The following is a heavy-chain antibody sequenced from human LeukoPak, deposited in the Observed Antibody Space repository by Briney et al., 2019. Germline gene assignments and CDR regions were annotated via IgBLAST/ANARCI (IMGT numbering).Heavy chain of an antibody. CDR3: ARDQYSSTNYGVFDH. CDR2: ISSGGSST. CDR1: GFTYSDHY. D-gene: IGHD6-13*01. V-gene: IGHV3-11*01. J-gene: IGHJ4*02. Sequence: GSLRLSCAASGFTYSDHYMTWLRQAPGEGLEWVSYISSGGSSTYYADSVKGRSTISRDNAKKSLYLQMNSLRAEDTAVYYCARDQYSSTNYGVFDHWGQGTLVTVSS.